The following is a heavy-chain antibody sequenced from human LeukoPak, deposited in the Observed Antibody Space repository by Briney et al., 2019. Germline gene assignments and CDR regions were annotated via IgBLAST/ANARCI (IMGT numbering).Heavy chain of an antibody. CDR2: INHSGST. D-gene: IGHD3-10*01. J-gene: IGHJ5*02. CDR3: ARGVLYYYGSGSRNKNNWFDP. CDR1: GGSISGYY. Sequence: SETLSLTCTVSGGSISGYYWSWIRQPPGKGLEWIGEINHSGSTNYNPSLKSRVTISVDTSKNQFSLKLSSVTAADTAVYYCARGVLYYYGSGSRNKNNWFDPWGQGTLVTVSS. V-gene: IGHV4-34*01.